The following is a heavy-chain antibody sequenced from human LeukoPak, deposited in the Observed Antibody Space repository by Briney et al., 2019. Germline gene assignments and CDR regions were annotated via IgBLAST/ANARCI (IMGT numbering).Heavy chain of an antibody. CDR1: GDSISSYC. J-gene: IGHJ5*02. D-gene: IGHD4-11*01. Sequence: SETLSLTCTVAGDSISSYCWSWVRQPPGKGLEWIGSMCYSGSTNYNPSLKSRVTISIDTSKNQFSLKLSSVTAADTAVYYCARRVVESAVITERNWFDPWGQGTLVTVSS. CDR3: ARRVVESAVITERNWFDP. CDR2: MCYSGST. V-gene: IGHV4-59*08.